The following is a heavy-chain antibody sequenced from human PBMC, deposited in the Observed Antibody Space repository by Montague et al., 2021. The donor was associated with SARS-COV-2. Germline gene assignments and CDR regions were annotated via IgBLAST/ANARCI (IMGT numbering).Heavy chain of an antibody. CDR2: ISYDGSNK. CDR3: ARTNSRSYSGAFDI. D-gene: IGHD1-26*01. V-gene: IGHV3-30*04. J-gene: IGHJ3*02. CDR1: GFTFSSYA. Sequence: SRRLSCAASGFTFSSYAMHWVRQAPGKGLEWVAVISYDGSNKYYADSVKGRFTISRDNSKNTLYLQMNSLRAEDTAVYYCARTNSRSYSGAFDIWGQGTMVTVSS.